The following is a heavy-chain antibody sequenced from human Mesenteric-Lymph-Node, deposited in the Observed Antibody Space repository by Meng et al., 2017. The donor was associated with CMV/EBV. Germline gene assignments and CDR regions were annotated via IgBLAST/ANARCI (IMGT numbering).Heavy chain of an antibody. CDR1: GDSVSHTLAA. D-gene: IGHD1-26*01. Sequence: ISGDSVSHTLAAWNWLRQSPSRGLEWLGRTYYRSKWYNEYTGSLKSRIPINPDTSKNQFSLQLNFVTPEDTAVYYCARESAGAPFDSWGQGTLVTVSS. V-gene: IGHV6-1*01. CDR2: TYYRSKWYN. CDR3: ARESAGAPFDS. J-gene: IGHJ5*01.